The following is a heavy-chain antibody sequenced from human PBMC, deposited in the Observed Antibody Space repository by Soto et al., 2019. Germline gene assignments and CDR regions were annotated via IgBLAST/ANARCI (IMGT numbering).Heavy chain of an antibody. Sequence: TMAITSRFSGAALYSGKYYWSWIRQVPGKGLEWIGHIYVTGAVDYNPSLRDRITISQDTSERQFSLNLRLVTAADTAVYYCARLRIATNNYKWFDPWGQGTLVPVSS. CDR1: GAALYSGKYY. V-gene: IGHV4-31*03. D-gene: IGHD2-21*01. J-gene: IGHJ5*02. CDR3: ARLRIATNNYKWFDP. CDR2: IYVTGAV.